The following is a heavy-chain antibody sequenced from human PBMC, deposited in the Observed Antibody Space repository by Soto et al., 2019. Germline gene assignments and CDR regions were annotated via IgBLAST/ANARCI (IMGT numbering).Heavy chain of an antibody. D-gene: IGHD5-18*01. J-gene: IGHJ5*02. CDR2: IYYSGST. Sequence: QVQLQESGPGLVKPSQTLSLTCTVSGCSISSGDYYWSWIRQPPGKGLEWIGYIYYSGSTYYNPSLKSRVTISVDTSKNQFSLKLSSVTAADTAVYYCARTRDTALAAFWFDPWGQGTLVTVSS. V-gene: IGHV4-30-4*01. CDR3: ARTRDTALAAFWFDP. CDR1: GCSISSGDYY.